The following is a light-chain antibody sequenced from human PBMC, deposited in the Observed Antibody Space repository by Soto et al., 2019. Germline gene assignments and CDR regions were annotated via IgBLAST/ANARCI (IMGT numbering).Light chain of an antibody. CDR2: GAS. V-gene: IGKV3-15*01. J-gene: IGKJ4*01. CDR3: QQYNNWPPLT. CDR1: QSVSSN. Sequence: EIVMTQSPATQSVSPGERATLSCMASQSVSSNLAWYQQKPGQAPRLLIYGASTRATGIPARFSGSGSGTEFTLTICSLQSEDFAVYYCQQYNNWPPLTFGGGTKVEIK.